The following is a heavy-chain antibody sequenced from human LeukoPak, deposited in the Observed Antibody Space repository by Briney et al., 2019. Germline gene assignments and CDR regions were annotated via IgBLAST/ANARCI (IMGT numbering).Heavy chain of an antibody. J-gene: IGHJ6*02. D-gene: IGHD5-18*01. CDR3: ARDFKVRYSYGKYGMDV. CDR2: MWYDGSNK. CDR1: GFTFSSYG. V-gene: IGHV3-33*01. Sequence: PGRSLRLSCAASGFTFSSYGMHWVRQAPGKGLEWVAVMWYDGSNKYYADSVKGRFTISRDKSKNTLYLQMNSLRAEDTAVYYCARDFKVRYSYGKYGMDVWGQGTTVTVSS.